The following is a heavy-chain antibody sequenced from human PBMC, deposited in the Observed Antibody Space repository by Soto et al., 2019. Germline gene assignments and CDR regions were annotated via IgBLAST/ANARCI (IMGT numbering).Heavy chain of an antibody. V-gene: IGHV1-8*01. J-gene: IGHJ5*02. CDR1: GYSFTNND. CDR2: MNPGSGDT. CDR3: ARMETFGSLNWFDP. D-gene: IGHD3-16*01. Sequence: ASVKVSCKASGYSFTNNDVSWVRQATGQGLEWMGWMNPGSGDTGYAQKFQGRVTMTRDISIATVYMELSSLRSDDTAIYYCARMETFGSLNWFDPCGQVTLVTVSS.